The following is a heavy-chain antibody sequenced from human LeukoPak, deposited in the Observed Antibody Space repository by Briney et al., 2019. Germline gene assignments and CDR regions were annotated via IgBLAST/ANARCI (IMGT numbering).Heavy chain of an antibody. CDR1: GFTFSSYS. D-gene: IGHD2-2*02. V-gene: IGHV3-48*01. CDR3: AREYQLLYVYFDY. Sequence: GGSLRLSCAASGFTFSSYSMNWVRQAPGKGLEWVSYISSSSSTIYYADSVKGRFTISRDNAKNSLYLQMNSLRAEDTAVYYCAREYQLLYVYFDYWGQGTLVTVSS. J-gene: IGHJ4*02. CDR2: ISSSSSTI.